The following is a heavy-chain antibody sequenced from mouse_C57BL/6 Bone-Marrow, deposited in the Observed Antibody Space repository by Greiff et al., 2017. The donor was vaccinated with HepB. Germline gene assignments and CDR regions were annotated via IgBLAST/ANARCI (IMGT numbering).Heavy chain of an antibody. CDR3: ARGVVAFDY. CDR2: LNPYNGGT. CDR1: GYTFTDYS. Sequence: EVKLQESGPVLVKPGASVKMSCKASGYTFTDYSMNWVKQSHGKSLEWIGVLNPYNGGTSYNQKFKGKATLTVDKSSSTASLELNSLTSEDSAVYYCARGVVAFDYWGQGTTLTVSS. V-gene: IGHV1-19*01. J-gene: IGHJ2*01. D-gene: IGHD1-1*01.